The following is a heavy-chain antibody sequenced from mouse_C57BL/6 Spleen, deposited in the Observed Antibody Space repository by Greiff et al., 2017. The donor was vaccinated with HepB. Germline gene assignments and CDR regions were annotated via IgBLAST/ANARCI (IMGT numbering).Heavy chain of an antibody. V-gene: IGHV3-6*01. CDR2: ISYDGSN. CDR3: ARDVLDV. J-gene: IGHJ1*03. Sequence: EVKLQESGPGLVKPSQSLSLTCSVTGYSITSGYYWNWIRQFPGNKLEWMGYISYDGSNNYNPSLKNRISITRDTSKNQFFLKLNSVTTEDTATYYCARDVLDVWGTGTTVTVSS. CDR1: GYSITSGYY.